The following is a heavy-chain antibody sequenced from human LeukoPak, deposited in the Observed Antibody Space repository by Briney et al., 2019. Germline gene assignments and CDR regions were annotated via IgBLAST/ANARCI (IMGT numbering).Heavy chain of an antibody. D-gene: IGHD1-26*01. V-gene: IGHV3-23*01. CDR3: AKDRGSYSPYFDY. CDR2: ISGSGGST. CDR1: GITFGNFW. J-gene: IGHJ4*02. Sequence: PGGSLRLSCAASGITFGNFWMSWVRQAPGKGLEWVSAISGSGGSTYYADSVKGRFTISRDNSKNTLYLQMNSLRAEDTAVYYCAKDRGSYSPYFDYWGQGTLVTVSS.